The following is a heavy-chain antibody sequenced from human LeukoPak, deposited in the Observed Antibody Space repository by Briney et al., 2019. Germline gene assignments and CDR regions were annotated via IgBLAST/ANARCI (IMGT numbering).Heavy chain of an antibody. Sequence: SETLSLACTVSGGSISSYYWSWIRQPPGKGLEWIGYIYHSGSTNSNPSLKSRVTISVDTSKNQFSLKLSSVTAAETAVYYCARTRYSGRYGDYFDYWGQGTLVTVSS. J-gene: IGHJ4*02. V-gene: IGHV4-4*09. CDR2: IYHSGST. CDR3: ARTRYSGRYGDYFDY. D-gene: IGHD1-26*01. CDR1: GGSISSYY.